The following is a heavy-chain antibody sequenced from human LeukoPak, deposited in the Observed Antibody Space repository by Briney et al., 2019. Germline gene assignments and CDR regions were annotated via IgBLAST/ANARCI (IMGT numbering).Heavy chain of an antibody. V-gene: IGHV1-18*01. J-gene: IGHJ4*02. Sequence: GASVKVSCKASGYIFTKYGVSWVRQAPGQGLEWMAWISTYNGDTNYAQKFQGRVTMTTDTSTSTVFMELRNLNTDDTVVYYCARDPTNTSGRYLFFDYWGQGTLVTVSS. CDR3: ARDPTNTSGRYLFFDY. D-gene: IGHD6-19*01. CDR2: ISTYNGDT. CDR1: GYIFTKYG.